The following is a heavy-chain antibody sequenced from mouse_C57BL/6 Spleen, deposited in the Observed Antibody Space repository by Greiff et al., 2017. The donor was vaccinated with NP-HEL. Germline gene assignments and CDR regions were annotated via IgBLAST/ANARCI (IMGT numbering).Heavy chain of an antibody. CDR3: ARSFTTVVATYYYAMDY. CDR2: INPNYGTT. CDR1: GYSFTDYN. J-gene: IGHJ4*01. Sequence: VQLQQSGPELVKPGASVKISCKASGYSFTDYNMNWVKQSNGKSLEWIGVINPNYGTTSYNQKFKGKATLTVDQSSSTAYMQLNSLTSEDSAVYYCARSFTTVVATYYYAMDYWGQGTSVTVSS. V-gene: IGHV1-39*01. D-gene: IGHD1-1*01.